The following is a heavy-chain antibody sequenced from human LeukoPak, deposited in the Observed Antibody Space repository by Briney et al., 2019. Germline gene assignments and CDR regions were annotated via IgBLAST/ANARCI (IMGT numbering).Heavy chain of an antibody. J-gene: IGHJ3*02. Sequence: GGSLRLSCAASGFSFKDYYMSWIRQAPGKGLEWVADISSSGNAVNYADSVKGRFTVSRDTAKTSLFLQMSSLRAEDTAVYYCARSTTSDAFDIWGQGTLVTVSS. V-gene: IGHV3-11*01. CDR3: ARSTTSDAFDI. CDR1: GFSFKDYY. CDR2: ISSSGNAV. D-gene: IGHD4-17*01.